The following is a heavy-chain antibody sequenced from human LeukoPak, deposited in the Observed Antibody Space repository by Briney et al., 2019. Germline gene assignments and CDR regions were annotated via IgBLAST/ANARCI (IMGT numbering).Heavy chain of an antibody. J-gene: IGHJ4*02. CDR2: TSSSDAGT. CDR1: GFPLSSYA. Sequence: GGSLRLSCAAFGFPLSSYAMSWVRQAPGKGLEWVSATSSSDAGTYHADSVRGRFTISRDNSKNTLYLQMNSLRAEDTAVYYCAKGKLSGSWYQLIEYYFDYWGQGTLVTVSS. CDR3: AKGKLSGSWYQLIEYYFDY. V-gene: IGHV3-23*01. D-gene: IGHD6-13*01.